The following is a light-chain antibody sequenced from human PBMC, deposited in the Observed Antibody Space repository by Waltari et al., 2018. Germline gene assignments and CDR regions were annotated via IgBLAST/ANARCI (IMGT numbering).Light chain of an antibody. CDR1: LNLLDSNGYNY. Sequence: DIVLTQSPLSLPVIAGEPASISCSSSLNLLDSNGYNYLDWYVQKPGQSPQVLIYLGSNRASGVPDRFSGRGSGTDFTLRISRVEAEDVGVYYCLQALQVPATFGPGTKVEIK. CDR2: LGS. CDR3: LQALQVPAT. V-gene: IGKV2-28*01. J-gene: IGKJ3*01.